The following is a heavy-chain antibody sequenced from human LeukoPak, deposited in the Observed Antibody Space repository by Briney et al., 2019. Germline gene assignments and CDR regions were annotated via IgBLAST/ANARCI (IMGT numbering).Heavy chain of an antibody. CDR1: GFTFSSYA. J-gene: IGHJ4*02. CDR3: ARDGDYSNLDY. D-gene: IGHD4-11*01. V-gene: IGHV3-53*01. CDR2: IYSGGST. Sequence: PGGSLRLSCAASGFTFSSYAMNWVRQAPGKGLEWVSVIYSGGSTYYADSVKGRFTISRDNSKNTLYLQMNSLRAEDTAVYYCARDGDYSNLDYWGQGTLVTVSS.